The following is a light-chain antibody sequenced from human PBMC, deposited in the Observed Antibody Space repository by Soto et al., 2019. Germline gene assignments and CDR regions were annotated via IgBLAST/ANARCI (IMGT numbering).Light chain of an antibody. V-gene: IGKV3-20*01. J-gene: IGKJ2*01. Sequence: EIVLTQSPGTLSLSPGERATLSCRASRSVSSSYLSWYQQKPGQAPRLLIYGASSRASGIPDRFSGSGSGTDFTITISRLEPEAFVVYYCQQYGSSPPYTFGQGTNREIK. CDR1: RSVSSSY. CDR2: GAS. CDR3: QQYGSSPPYT.